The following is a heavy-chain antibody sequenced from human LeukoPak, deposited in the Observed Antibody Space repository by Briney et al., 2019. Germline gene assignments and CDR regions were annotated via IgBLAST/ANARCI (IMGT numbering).Heavy chain of an antibody. CDR2: INPSGGST. V-gene: IGHV1-46*01. D-gene: IGHD1-20*01. CDR1: GYTFTAYY. J-gene: IGHJ4*02. CDR3: ASTNPYNWNDLYYFDY. Sequence: ASVKVSCKTSGYTFTAYYIHWVRQAPGQGLEWMGWINPSGGSTSYAQKFQGRVTMTRDTSTSTVYMELSSLRSEDTAVYYCASTNPYNWNDLYYFDYWGQGTLVTVSS.